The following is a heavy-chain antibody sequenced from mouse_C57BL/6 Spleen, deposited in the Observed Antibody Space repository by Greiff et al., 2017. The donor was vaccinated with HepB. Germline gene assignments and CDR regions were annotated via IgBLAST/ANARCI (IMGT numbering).Heavy chain of an antibody. CDR1: GYSFTGYY. CDR2: INPSTGGT. J-gene: IGHJ2*01. V-gene: IGHV1-42*01. D-gene: IGHD3-2*02. CDR3: ARGSGTDFDY. Sequence: VQLQQSGPELVKPGASVKISCKASGYSFTGYYMNWVKQSPEKSLEWIGEINPSTGGTTYNQKFKAKATLTVDKSSSTAYMQLKSLTSEDSAVYYCARGSGTDFDYWGQGTTLTVSS.